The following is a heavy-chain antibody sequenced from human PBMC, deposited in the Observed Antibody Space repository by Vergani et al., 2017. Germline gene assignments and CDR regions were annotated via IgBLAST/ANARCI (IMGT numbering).Heavy chain of an antibody. J-gene: IGHJ3*01. Sequence: QVQLQESGPGLVKPSQTLSLTCTVSGASINNDFYYWHWIRQPAGEGLEWIGRIYVGGITDYNSSLQSRVSISVDTSKKQFSLPLTSVTAADTAVYYCARDNKQCRPRAFDLWVQGRMVTVSS. CDR2: IYVGGIT. CDR1: GASINNDFYY. V-gene: IGHV4-61*02. CDR3: ARDNKQCRPRAFDL. D-gene: IGHD2-2*01.